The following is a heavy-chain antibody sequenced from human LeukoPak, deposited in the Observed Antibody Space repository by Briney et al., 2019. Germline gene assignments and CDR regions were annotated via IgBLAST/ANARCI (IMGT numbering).Heavy chain of an antibody. D-gene: IGHD3-9*01. Sequence: ASVKVSCKASGYTFTGYYMHWVRQAPGQGLEWMGWINPNSGGTNYAQKFQGRVTMTRDTSITTVYMELSRLTSDDTAVYYCARSLAGYYLRPLDQWGQGTLVTVSS. CDR2: INPNSGGT. CDR1: GYTFTGYY. CDR3: ARSLAGYYLRPLDQ. V-gene: IGHV1-2*02. J-gene: IGHJ4*02.